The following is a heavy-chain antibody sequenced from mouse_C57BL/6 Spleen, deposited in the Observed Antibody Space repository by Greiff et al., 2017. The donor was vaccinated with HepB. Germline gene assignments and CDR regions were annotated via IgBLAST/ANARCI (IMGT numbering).Heavy chain of an antibody. CDR2: IYPGDGDT. V-gene: IGHV1-82*01. D-gene: IGHD1-1*01. J-gene: IGHJ1*03. CDR1: GYAFSSSW. Sequence: VQLQQSGPELVKPGASVKISCKASGYAFSSSWMNWVKQRPGKGLEWIGRIYPGDGDTNYNGKFKGKATLTADKSSSTAYMQLSSLTSEDSAVYFRAREYDYGSYWYFDVWGTGTTVTVSS. CDR3: AREYDYGSYWYFDV.